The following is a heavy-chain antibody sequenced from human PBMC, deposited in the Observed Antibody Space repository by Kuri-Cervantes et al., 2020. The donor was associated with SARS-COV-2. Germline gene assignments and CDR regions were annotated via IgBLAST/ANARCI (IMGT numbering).Heavy chain of an antibody. CDR1: VGTFSSYA. CDR3: ARGSSVEAIFGVVTIRGNWFDH. CDR2: INPNRGGT. Sequence: ASVKVSCKASVGTFSSYAISWVRQAPGQGLEWMGWINPNRGGTNYAQKFQGRVTMTRDTSISTAYMELSRLRSNDTAVYYCARGSSVEAIFGVVTIRGNWFDHWGQGTLVTVSS. V-gene: IGHV1-2*02. D-gene: IGHD3-3*01. J-gene: IGHJ5*02.